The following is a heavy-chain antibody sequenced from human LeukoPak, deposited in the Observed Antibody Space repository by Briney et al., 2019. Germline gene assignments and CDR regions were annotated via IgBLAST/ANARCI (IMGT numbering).Heavy chain of an antibody. CDR2: INPSGGST. D-gene: IGHD6-13*01. Sequence: GASVKVSCKASGYTFTGYYMHWVRQAPGQGLEWMGIINPSGGSTSYAQKFQGRVTMTRDMSTSTVYMELSSLRSEDTAVYYCARSDVGQQLVSRHMDVWGKGTTVTVSS. V-gene: IGHV1-46*01. CDR1: GYTFTGYY. CDR3: ARSDVGQQLVSRHMDV. J-gene: IGHJ6*03.